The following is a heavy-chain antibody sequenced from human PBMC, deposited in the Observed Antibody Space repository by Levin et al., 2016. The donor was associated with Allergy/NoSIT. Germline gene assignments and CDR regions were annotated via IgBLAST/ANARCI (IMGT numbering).Heavy chain of an antibody. D-gene: IGHD6-6*01. J-gene: IGHJ5*01. Sequence: WVRQAPGQGLEWMGWINPDRGGTRFTQKFQGRVTLTRDTSISTAYMELNRLRSDDTAVYYCARGLGQLVGYNWFDFWGQGTLVTVSS. CDR2: INPDRGGT. V-gene: IGHV1-2*02. CDR3: ARGLGQLVGYNWFDF.